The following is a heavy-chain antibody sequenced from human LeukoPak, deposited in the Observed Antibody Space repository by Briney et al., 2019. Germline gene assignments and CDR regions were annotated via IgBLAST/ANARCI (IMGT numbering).Heavy chain of an antibody. D-gene: IGHD2-2*01. J-gene: IGHJ6*03. CDR2: ISSSSSTI. CDR3: ARVVVVPAASLYYYYYMDV. Sequence: AGGSLRLSCAASGFTFSSYSMNWVRQAPGKGLERVSYISSSSSTIYYADSVKGRFTISRDNAKNSLYLQMNSLRAEDTAVYYCARVVVVPAASLYYYYYMDVWGKGTTVTVSS. CDR1: GFTFSSYS. V-gene: IGHV3-48*04.